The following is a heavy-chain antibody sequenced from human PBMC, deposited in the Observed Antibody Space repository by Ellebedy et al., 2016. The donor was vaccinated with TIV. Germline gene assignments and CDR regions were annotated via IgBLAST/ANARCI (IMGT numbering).Heavy chain of an antibody. J-gene: IGHJ4*02. CDR2: ISYDGSNK. D-gene: IGHD4-17*01. CDR3: ARDPDDYGDYVDY. Sequence: GESLKISXAASGFTFSSYAMHWVRQAPGKGLEWVAVISYDGSNKYYADSVKGRFTISRDNSKNTLYLQMNSLRAEDTAVYYCARDPDDYGDYVDYWGQGTLVTVSS. V-gene: IGHV3-30-3*01. CDR1: GFTFSSYA.